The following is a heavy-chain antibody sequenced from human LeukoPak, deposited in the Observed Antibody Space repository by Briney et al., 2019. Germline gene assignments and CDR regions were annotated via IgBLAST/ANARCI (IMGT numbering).Heavy chain of an antibody. CDR3: ARHADIAEAGALEADDAFDI. CDR1: GGSISSYY. Sequence: SETLSLTCTVSGGSISSYYWSWIRQPPGKGLEWIGYIYYSGSTNYNPSLKSRVTISVDTSKNQYSLKLSSVTAADTAVYYCARHADIAEAGALEADDAFDIWGQGTMVTVSS. CDR2: IYYSGST. V-gene: IGHV4-59*08. J-gene: IGHJ3*02. D-gene: IGHD6-19*01.